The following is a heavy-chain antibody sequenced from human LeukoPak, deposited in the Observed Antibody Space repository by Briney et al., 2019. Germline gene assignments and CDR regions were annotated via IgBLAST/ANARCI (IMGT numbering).Heavy chain of an antibody. CDR2: IYYSGST. CDR1: GGSISSYY. Sequence: SETLSLTCTVSGGSISSYYWSWIRQPPGKGLEWIGYIYYSGSTNYNPSLKSRVTTSVDTSKNQFSLELSSVTAADTAVYYCARWGSITTARFDYWGQGTLVTVSS. V-gene: IGHV4-59*01. D-gene: IGHD3-16*01. J-gene: IGHJ4*02. CDR3: ARWGSITTARFDY.